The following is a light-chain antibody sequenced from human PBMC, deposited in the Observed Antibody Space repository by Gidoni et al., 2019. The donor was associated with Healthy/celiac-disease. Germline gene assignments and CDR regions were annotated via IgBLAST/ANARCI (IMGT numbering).Light chain of an antibody. J-gene: IGKJ3*01. CDR3: PQLTRYPFT. CDR2: AAS. CDR1: QGISSY. Sequence: DSQVTQAPSCLSASVGDRVTITCWASQGISSYLAWYQQKPGKAPKLLIYAASTLQSGVPSRFSGSGSGTEFTLTIRRLQPEDFATYYCPQLTRYPFTFGPGTKVDI. V-gene: IGKV1-9*01.